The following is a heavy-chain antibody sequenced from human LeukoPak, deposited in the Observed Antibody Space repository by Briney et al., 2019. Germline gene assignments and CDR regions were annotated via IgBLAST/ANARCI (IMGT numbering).Heavy chain of an antibody. D-gene: IGHD1-1*01. CDR3: ARAQGTYYFDY. V-gene: IGHV4-38-2*02. CDR2: IYHSGST. J-gene: IGHJ4*02. CDR1: GYSISSGYY. Sequence: SETLSLTCTVSGYSISSGYYWGWIRQPPGKGLEWIGSIYHSGSTYYNPSLKSRVTISVDTSKNQFSLKLGSVTAADTAVFYCARAQGTYYFDYWGQGTLVTVSS.